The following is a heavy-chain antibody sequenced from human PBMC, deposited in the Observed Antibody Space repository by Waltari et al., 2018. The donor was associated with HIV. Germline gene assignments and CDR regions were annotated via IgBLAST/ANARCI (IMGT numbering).Heavy chain of an antibody. CDR3: ARRPTLPNNGWFVP. J-gene: IGHJ5*02. V-gene: IGHV1-8*01. CDR1: GYTFINYD. D-gene: IGHD1-1*01. Sequence: QEQLIQSGAQLKKPGASVKVSCKASGYTFINYDVVWVRQVAGYSLEWMGWMNPHSSNTGYSEKLKSRISMTRDTSRTTAYLELRNLTTEDTAIYYCARRPTLPNNGWFVPWGQGTLVTVST. CDR2: MNPHSSNT.